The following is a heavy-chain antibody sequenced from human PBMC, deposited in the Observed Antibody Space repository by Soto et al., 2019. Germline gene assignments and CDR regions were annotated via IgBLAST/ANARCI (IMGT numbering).Heavy chain of an antibody. CDR1: GGSFTDYK. Sequence: QVQLRQWGAGLLKPSETLSLTCVVSGGSFTDYKWTWIRQSPEKGLEWIGEIRHNGDTDSKPSLRSRLTMSLDTSKNQFSLHLSSVTSADTAVYCCAGGPDYGDYDAWGQGTLVTVSS. CDR3: AGGPDYGDYDA. V-gene: IGHV4-34*01. D-gene: IGHD4-17*01. CDR2: IRHNGDT. J-gene: IGHJ5*02.